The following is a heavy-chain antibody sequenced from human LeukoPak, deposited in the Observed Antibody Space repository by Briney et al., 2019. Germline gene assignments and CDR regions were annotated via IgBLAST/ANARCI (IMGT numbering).Heavy chain of an antibody. Sequence: HAGGSLRLSCAVSGFTFSDYTMSWVRQAPGRGLEWVSSFSVSGGNTYYADSVKGRFTISRDNSKNMLYLQMNSLTAEDSAVYYCAKEGDVVVTLSYYFDCWGQGTLVTVSS. V-gene: IGHV3-23*01. D-gene: IGHD3-22*01. CDR3: AKEGDVVVTLSYYFDC. CDR1: GFTFSDYT. CDR2: FSVSGGNT. J-gene: IGHJ4*02.